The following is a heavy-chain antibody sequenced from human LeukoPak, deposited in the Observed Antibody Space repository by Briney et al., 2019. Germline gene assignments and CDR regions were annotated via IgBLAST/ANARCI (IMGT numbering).Heavy chain of an antibody. V-gene: IGHV3-21*01. CDR2: ISSSSSYI. J-gene: IGHJ4*02. Sequence: GGSLRLSCAASGFTFSSYSMNWVRQAPGKGLEWVSSISSSSSYIYYADSVKGRFTISRDNAKNSLYLQMNSLRAEDTAVYYCARDRVAAGEFDYWGQGTLVTVS. CDR1: GFTFSSYS. D-gene: IGHD6-25*01. CDR3: ARDRVAAGEFDY.